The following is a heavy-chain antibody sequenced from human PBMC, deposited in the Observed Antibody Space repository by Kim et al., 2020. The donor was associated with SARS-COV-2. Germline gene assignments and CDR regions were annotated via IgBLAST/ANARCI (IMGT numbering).Heavy chain of an antibody. V-gene: IGHV5-51*01. Sequence: PPFQGQVTISADKSISTANLQLSSLKASDTAMYYCARRGSSGWAYYFDFWGQGTLVTVSS. J-gene: IGHJ4*02. D-gene: IGHD6-19*01. CDR3: ARRGSSGWAYYFDF.